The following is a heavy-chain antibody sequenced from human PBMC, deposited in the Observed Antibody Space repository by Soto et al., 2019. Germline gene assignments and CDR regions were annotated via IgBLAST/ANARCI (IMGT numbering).Heavy chain of an antibody. CDR1: GGTFSSYA. D-gene: IGHD2-2*01. CDR3: ARDIYCSSTSCRPYYYGMDV. CDR2: IIPIFGTA. V-gene: IGHV1-69*13. J-gene: IGHJ6*02. Sequence: SVKVSCKASGGTFSSYAISWVRQAPGQGLEWMGGIIPIFGTANYAQEFQGRVTITADESTSTAYMELSSLRSEDTAVYYCARDIYCSSTSCRPYYYGMDVWGQGTTVTVSS.